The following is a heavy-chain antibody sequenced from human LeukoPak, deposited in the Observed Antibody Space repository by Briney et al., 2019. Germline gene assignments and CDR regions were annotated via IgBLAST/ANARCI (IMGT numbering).Heavy chain of an antibody. D-gene: IGHD3-3*01. CDR3: ARAGGITIFGVVYTYSWFDP. J-gene: IGHJ5*02. V-gene: IGHV1-18*01. Sequence: ASVKVSCKASGYTFTSYGISWVRHGPGQGREWRGWISAYNGDTNYAQKLQGRVTMTTDTSTRTAYMELRSLRSDDTAVYYCARAGGITIFGVVYTYSWFDPWGQGTLVTVSS. CDR1: GYTFTSYG. CDR2: ISAYNGDT.